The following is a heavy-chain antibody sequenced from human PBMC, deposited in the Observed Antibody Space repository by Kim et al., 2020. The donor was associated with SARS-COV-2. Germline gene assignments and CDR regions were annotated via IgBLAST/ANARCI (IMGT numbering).Heavy chain of an antibody. D-gene: IGHD3-3*01. J-gene: IGHJ4*02. CDR3: ARALRDFGVVIIALYFDY. CDR2: ISSSGSTI. CDR1: GFTFSSYE. Sequence: GGSLRLSCAASGFTFSSYEMNWVRQAPGKGLEWVSYISSSGSTIYYADSVKGRFTISRDNAKNSLYLQMNSLRAEDTAVYYCARALRDFGVVIIALYFDYWGQGTLVTVSS. V-gene: IGHV3-48*03.